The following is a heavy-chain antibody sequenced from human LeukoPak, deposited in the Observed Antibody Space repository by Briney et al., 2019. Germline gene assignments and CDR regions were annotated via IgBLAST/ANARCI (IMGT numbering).Heavy chain of an antibody. CDR1: GFTFSSYS. CDR2: ISSSSSYI. J-gene: IGHJ4*02. V-gene: IGHV3-21*01. D-gene: IGHD3-10*01. CDR3: ARSPRWYYYGSGSYLDY. Sequence: PGGSLRLSCAASGFTFSSYSMNWVRQAPGKGLEWVSSISSSSSYIYYADSVKGRFTISRDNAKNSLYLQMNSLRAEDTAVYYCARSPRWYYYGSGSYLDYWGQGTLVTFSS.